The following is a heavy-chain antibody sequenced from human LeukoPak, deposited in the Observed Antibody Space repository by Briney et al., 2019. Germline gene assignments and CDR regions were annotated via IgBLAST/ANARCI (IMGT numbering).Heavy chain of an antibody. J-gene: IGHJ4*02. CDR1: GYTFIRYY. Sequence: ASVKVSCKTSGYTFIRYYIHWVRQAPGQGLEWMGVISPSDGRISYAQNFQGRITMTRDTSTGTVYMDLSSLRSDDTALYYCAKAGGSGDYYNAVDYWGQGTLVIVSS. CDR2: ISPSDGRI. CDR3: AKAGGSGDYYNAVDY. V-gene: IGHV1-46*01. D-gene: IGHD3-10*01.